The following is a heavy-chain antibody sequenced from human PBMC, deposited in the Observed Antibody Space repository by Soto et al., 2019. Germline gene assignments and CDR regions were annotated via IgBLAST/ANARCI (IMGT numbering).Heavy chain of an antibody. CDR1: EFTFSTCA. D-gene: IGHD1-26*01. CDR3: AKDRGYSGTYWW. V-gene: IGHV3-23*01. CDR2: IIGSCIST. Sequence: GWALRLSCAASEFTFSTCAMIWVRQAPGKGLEWVSVIIGSCISTYYADSVKGRFTISRDNSKNTVYLQMNSLRAEDTALYYCAKDRGYSGTYWWWGQGALVTVSS. J-gene: IGHJ4*02.